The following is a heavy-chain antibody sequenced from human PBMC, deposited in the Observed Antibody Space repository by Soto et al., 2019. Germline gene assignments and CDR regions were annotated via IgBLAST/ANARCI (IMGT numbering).Heavy chain of an antibody. D-gene: IGHD4-17*01. CDR1: GGTFSSYT. V-gene: IGHV1-69*02. Sequence: QVQLVQSGAEVKKPGSSVKVSCKASGGTFSSYTISWVRQAPGQGLEWMGRIIPVLGIANYAQKYQGSVPITADKPTSTAHRELSSLGSEDTAVSECAGGARDYEDYWGQGALAAVSS. CDR2: IIPVLGIA. CDR3: AGGARDYEDY. J-gene: IGHJ4*02.